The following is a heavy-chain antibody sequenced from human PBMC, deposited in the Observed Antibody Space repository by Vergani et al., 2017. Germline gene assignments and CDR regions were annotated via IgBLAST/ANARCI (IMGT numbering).Heavy chain of an antibody. Sequence: EVQLVESGGGLVQPGGSLRLSCAASGFTFSSYEMNWVRQAPGKGLEWVSYISSSGSTIYYADSVKGRFTISRDNAKNSLYLQMNSLRADDTAVYYCAKVFWGSYHPFDYWGQGTLVTVSS. CDR3: AKVFWGSYHPFDY. D-gene: IGHD1-26*01. CDR1: GFTFSSYE. J-gene: IGHJ4*02. V-gene: IGHV3-48*03. CDR2: ISSSGSTI.